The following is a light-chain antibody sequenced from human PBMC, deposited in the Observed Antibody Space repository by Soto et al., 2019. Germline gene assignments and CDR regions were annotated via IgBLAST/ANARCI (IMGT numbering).Light chain of an antibody. CDR2: DAS. V-gene: IGKV3-20*01. J-gene: IGKJ1*01. Sequence: DIVLTQSPGTLSLSLGERATLSCRASQSLGSSYLAWYQQRPGQTPRLLIYDASSRATGIPDRFSGSGSGTDFTLTISRLEPEDFAVYYCQQYGSSPYWTFGQGTKVEIK. CDR3: QQYGSSPYWT. CDR1: QSLGSSY.